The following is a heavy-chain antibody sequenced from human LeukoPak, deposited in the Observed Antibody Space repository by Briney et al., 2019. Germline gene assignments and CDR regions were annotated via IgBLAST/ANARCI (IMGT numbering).Heavy chain of an antibody. CDR1: GYTLTELS. D-gene: IGHD6-13*01. CDR2: FDTEDGET. V-gene: IGHV1-24*01. J-gene: IGHJ4*02. CDR3: ATDLLRRRLLAAAGKKILDY. Sequence: ASVKVSCKVSGYTLTELSMHWVRQAPGKGGEWMGGFDTEDGETIYAQKFQGRVTMTEDTSTDTAYMELSSLRSEDTAVYYCATDLLRRRLLAAAGKKILDYWGQGTLVTVSS.